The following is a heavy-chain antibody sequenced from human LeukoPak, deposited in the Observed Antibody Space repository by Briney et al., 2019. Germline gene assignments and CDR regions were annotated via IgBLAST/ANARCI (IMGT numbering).Heavy chain of an antibody. V-gene: IGHV4-59*11. CDR2: IYYSGST. CDR1: GGSISSHY. CDR3: AYGPYEGFDY. Sequence: SETLSLTCTVSGGSISSHYWSWIRQPPGKGLEWIGYIYYSGSTNHNPSLKSRVTISVDTSKNQFSLKLSSVTAADTAVYYRAYGPYEGFDYWGQGTLVTVSS. J-gene: IGHJ4*02. D-gene: IGHD5-12*01.